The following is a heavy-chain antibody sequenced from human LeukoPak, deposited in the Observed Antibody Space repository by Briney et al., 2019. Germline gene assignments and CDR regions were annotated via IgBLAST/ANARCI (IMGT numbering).Heavy chain of an antibody. D-gene: IGHD6-6*01. CDR3: ARAEYSSFIFDY. CDR1: GYTFTGYY. Sequence: GASVKVSCKASGYTFTGYYMHWVRQAPGQGLEWMGRIIPILGIANYAQKFQGRVTITADKSTSTAYMELSSLRSEDTAVYYCARAEYSSFIFDYWGQGTLVTVSS. CDR2: IIPILGIA. J-gene: IGHJ4*02. V-gene: IGHV1-69*02.